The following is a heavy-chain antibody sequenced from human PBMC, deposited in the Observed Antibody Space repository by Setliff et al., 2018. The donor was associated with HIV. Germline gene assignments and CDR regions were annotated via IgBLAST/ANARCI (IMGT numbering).Heavy chain of an antibody. D-gene: IGHD1-26*01. V-gene: IGHV4-59*11. Sequence: SETLSLTCTVSNGSISSHYWSWIRQPPGKGLEWIGYIYYSGSTNYNPSLKSRVTISVDTSKNQFSLKLTSVTAADTAVYYCAGGPGTTSIDYWAQGTLVTVSS. CDR3: AGGPGTTSIDY. CDR2: IYYSGST. CDR1: NGSISSHY. J-gene: IGHJ4*02.